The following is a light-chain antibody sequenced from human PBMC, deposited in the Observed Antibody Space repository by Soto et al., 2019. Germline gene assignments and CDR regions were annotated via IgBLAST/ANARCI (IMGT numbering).Light chain of an antibody. Sequence: ELVLTKSPATLSLSPGERATLSCRASQSVSSYLAWYQHKPGQAPRLLIYDASNRATGIPARFSGSGSGTDFTLTISSLEPEDFAVYYCQQRSNWPHTFGPGTKREIQ. V-gene: IGKV3-11*01. CDR3: QQRSNWPHT. CDR2: DAS. J-gene: IGKJ2*01. CDR1: QSVSSY.